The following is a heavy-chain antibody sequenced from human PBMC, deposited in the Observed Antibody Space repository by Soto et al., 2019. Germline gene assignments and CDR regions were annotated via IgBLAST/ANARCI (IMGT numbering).Heavy chain of an antibody. CDR2: IYYSGST. D-gene: IGHD4-17*01. V-gene: IGHV4-31*03. CDR1: GGSISSGGYY. CDR3: ARVSHGEMPYVY. J-gene: IGHJ4*02. Sequence: SPPCTCSGGSISSGGYYWSWIRQHPGKGLEWIGYIYYSGSTYYNPSLKSRVTISVDTSKNQFSLKLSSVTAADTAVYYCARVSHGEMPYVYWGQGTLVTVSS.